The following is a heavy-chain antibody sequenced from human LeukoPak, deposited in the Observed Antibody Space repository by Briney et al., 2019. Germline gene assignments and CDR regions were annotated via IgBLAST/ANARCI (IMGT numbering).Heavy chain of an antibody. D-gene: IGHD3-22*01. CDR2: ISYDGSNK. J-gene: IGHJ3*02. V-gene: IGHV3-30-3*01. Sequence: GGSLRLSCAASGFTFSSYAMHWVRQAPGKGLEWVAVISYDGSNKYYADSVKGRFTISRDNSKNTLYLQMNSLRAEDTAVYCCARDAGYYDSSGSGAFDIWGQGTMVTVSS. CDR3: ARDAGYYDSSGSGAFDI. CDR1: GFTFSSYA.